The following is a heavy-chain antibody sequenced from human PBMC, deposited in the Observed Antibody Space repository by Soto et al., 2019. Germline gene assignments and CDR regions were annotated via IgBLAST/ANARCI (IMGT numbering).Heavy chain of an antibody. V-gene: IGHV1-24*01. D-gene: IGHD3-10*01. Sequence: ASVKVSCKVSGYTLTELSMHWVRQAPGKGLEWMGGFDPEDGETIYAQKFQGRVTMTEDTSTDTAYMELSSLRSEDTAVYYCATPGSYYGSGSYGWFDPWGQGTLVTVSS. CDR1: GYTLTELS. CDR2: FDPEDGET. CDR3: ATPGSYYGSGSYGWFDP. J-gene: IGHJ5*02.